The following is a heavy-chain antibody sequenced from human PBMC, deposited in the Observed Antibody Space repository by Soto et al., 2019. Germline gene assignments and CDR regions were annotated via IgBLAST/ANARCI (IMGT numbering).Heavy chain of an antibody. V-gene: IGHV5-51*01. CDR1: GYSFTNYW. CDR3: AILSRQPLRFQH. Sequence: GAALKISCKGSGYSFTNYWIGWVRQMLGKGMEWRGIIYPGDYDTRYSPSFQGQVTISADKAISTAYLQCSSLNASDTAMYYCAILSRQPLRFQHWGQGTLVTVSS. D-gene: IGHD1-1*01. CDR2: IYPGDYDT. J-gene: IGHJ1*01.